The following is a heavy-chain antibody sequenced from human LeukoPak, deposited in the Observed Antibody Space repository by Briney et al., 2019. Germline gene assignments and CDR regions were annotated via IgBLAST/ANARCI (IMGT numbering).Heavy chain of an antibody. J-gene: IGHJ6*02. Sequence: GGSLRLSCAASGFPISVASLNWIRQAPGKELEWVSSINSVSSHKFYADSVQGRFTVSRDNAKNVLFLQMNSLRAEDTAVYFCARVWAVPGTHLNYFYYGMDVWGQGTTVIVSS. V-gene: IGHV3-21*01. CDR3: ARVWAVPGTHLNYFYYGMDV. CDR1: GFPISVAS. CDR2: INSVSSHK. D-gene: IGHD6-19*01.